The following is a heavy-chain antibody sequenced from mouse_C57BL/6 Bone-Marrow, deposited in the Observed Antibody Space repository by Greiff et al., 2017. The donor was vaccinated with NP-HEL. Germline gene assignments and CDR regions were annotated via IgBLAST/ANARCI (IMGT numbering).Heavy chain of an antibody. Sequence: VHVKQSGPVLVKPGASVKMSCKASGYTFTDYYMNWVKQSHGKSLEWIGVINPYNGGTSYNQKFKGKATLTVDKSSSTAYMELNSLTSEDSAVYYCARFLGDYWGQGTTLTVSS. D-gene: IGHD4-1*01. CDR3: ARFLGDY. V-gene: IGHV1-19*01. CDR1: GYTFTDYY. J-gene: IGHJ2*01. CDR2: INPYNGGT.